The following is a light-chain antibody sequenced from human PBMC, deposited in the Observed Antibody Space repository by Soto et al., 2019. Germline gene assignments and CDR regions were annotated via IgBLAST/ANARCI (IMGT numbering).Light chain of an antibody. CDR3: QSYDSSNYV. CDR1: SGSIASNY. V-gene: IGLV6-57*02. Sequence: NFMLTQPHSVSESPGKTVTISCTGSSGSIASNYVQWYQQRPGSAPTTVIYEDNQRPSGVPDRFSGSIDSSSNSASLTISGLKTEDEADYYCQSYDSSNYVFGTGTKATVL. CDR2: EDN. J-gene: IGLJ1*01.